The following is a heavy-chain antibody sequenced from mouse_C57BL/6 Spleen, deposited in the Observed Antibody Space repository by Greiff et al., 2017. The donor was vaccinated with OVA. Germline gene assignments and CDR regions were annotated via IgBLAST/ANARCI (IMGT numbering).Heavy chain of an antibody. J-gene: IGHJ1*03. CDR1: GYSFTGYY. CDR2: LNPSNGGT. D-gene: IGHD1-1*02. Sequence: VQLQQSGPELVKPGASVKISCKASGYSFTGYYMNWVKQSPETSLEWIGELNPSNGGTTYNQKFKAKATLTVDKSSSTAYMQLKSLTSEDSAVYYCARSGAGGWGSHWDFDVWGTGTTVTVSS. CDR3: ARSGAGGWGSHWDFDV. V-gene: IGHV1-42*01.